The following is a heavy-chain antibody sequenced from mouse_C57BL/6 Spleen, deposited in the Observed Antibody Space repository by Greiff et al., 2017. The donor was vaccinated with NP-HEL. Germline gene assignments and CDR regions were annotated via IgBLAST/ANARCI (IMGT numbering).Heavy chain of an antibody. V-gene: IGHV1-82*01. D-gene: IGHD2-4*01. CDR1: GYAFRSSW. Sequence: QVQLQQSGPELVKPGASVKISCKASGYAFRSSWLNWVKQRPGKGLEGIGRIYPGDGDTNYNGKFKGKATLTADKSSSTAYMQLSSLTSEDSSVYFCAEGLRRFAYWGQGTLVTVSA. J-gene: IGHJ3*01. CDR3: AEGLRRFAY. CDR2: IYPGDGDT.